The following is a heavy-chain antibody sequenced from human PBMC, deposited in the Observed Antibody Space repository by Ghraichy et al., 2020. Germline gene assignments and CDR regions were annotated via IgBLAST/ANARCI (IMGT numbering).Heavy chain of an antibody. Sequence: SGPTLVKPTQTLTLTCTFSGFSLSTSGMCVSWIRQPPGKALEWLARIDWDDDKYYSTSLKTRLTISKDTSKNQVVLTMTNMDPVDTATYYCSRMTVGGAAPGIDYWGQGTLVTVSS. J-gene: IGHJ4*02. CDR3: SRMTVGGAAPGIDY. V-gene: IGHV2-70*11. D-gene: IGHD6-13*01. CDR1: GFSLSTSGMC. CDR2: IDWDDDK.